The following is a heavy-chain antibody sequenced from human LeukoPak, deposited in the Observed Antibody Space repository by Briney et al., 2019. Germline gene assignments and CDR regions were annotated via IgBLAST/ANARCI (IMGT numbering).Heavy chain of an antibody. CDR3: ARSPFVLLWFGELAPYFDY. J-gene: IGHJ4*02. CDR1: GYTFTGYY. CDR2: INPNSGGT. D-gene: IGHD3-10*01. Sequence: ASVKVSCKASGYTFTGYYMYWVRQAPGQGLEWMGWINPNSGGTNYAQKFQGRATMTRDTSISTAYMELSRLRSDDTAVYYCARSPFVLLWFGELAPYFDYWGQGTLVTVSS. V-gene: IGHV1-2*02.